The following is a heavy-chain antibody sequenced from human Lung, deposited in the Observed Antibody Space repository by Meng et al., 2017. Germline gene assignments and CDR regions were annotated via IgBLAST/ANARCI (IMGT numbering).Heavy chain of an antibody. CDR3: ARAEDYYDSSGYYYGLDY. V-gene: IGHV1-69*01. J-gene: IGHJ4*02. CDR2: IIPIFGTA. Sequence: QVQLGRAGAEVKKPGSSVKVSCKASGGTFSSYAISWVRQAPGQGLEWMGGIIPIFGTANYAQKFQGRVTITADESTSTAYMELSSLRSEDTAVYYCARAEDYYDSSGYYYGLDYWGQGTLVTVSS. D-gene: IGHD3-22*01. CDR1: GGTFSSYA.